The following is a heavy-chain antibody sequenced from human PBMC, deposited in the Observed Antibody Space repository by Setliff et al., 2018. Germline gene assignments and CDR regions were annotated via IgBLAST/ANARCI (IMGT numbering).Heavy chain of an antibody. Sequence: LSLTCTVPGDSISSFSYYWGWIRQPPGKGLEWIGTIYDSGKTYYNPSLKSRVTISVDTSKNQFSLKLNSVTAADTGVYYCASCRFQVPYNYWGQGALVTVSS. CDR1: GDSISSFSYY. CDR3: ASCRFQVPYNY. D-gene: IGHD2-2*02. CDR2: IYDSGKT. V-gene: IGHV4-39*01. J-gene: IGHJ4*02.